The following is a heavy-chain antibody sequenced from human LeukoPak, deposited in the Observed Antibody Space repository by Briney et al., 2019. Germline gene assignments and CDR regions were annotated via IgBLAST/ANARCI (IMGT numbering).Heavy chain of an antibody. CDR2: IYYSGST. J-gene: IGHJ4*02. CDR1: GGSVSSGGYY. Sequence: SETLSLTCTVSGGSVSSGGYYWSWIRQPPGKGLEWIGYIYYSGSTNYNPSLKSRVTISVDTSKNQFSLKLSSVTAADTAVYYCARGPYSSGWYGSEDFDYWGQGALVTVSP. D-gene: IGHD6-19*01. V-gene: IGHV4-61*08. CDR3: ARGPYSSGWYGSEDFDY.